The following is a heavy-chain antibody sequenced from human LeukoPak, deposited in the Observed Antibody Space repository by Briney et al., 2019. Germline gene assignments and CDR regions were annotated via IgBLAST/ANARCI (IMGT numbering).Heavy chain of an antibody. CDR3: ASHKGIAAAGTTFDY. J-gene: IGHJ4*02. CDR1: GGSISSYY. CDR2: IYFSGST. Sequence: SETLSLTCTVSGGSISSYYWTWIRQPPGKGLEWIGYIYFSGSTNYNLSLKNRVTFSVDTSKNQFSLNLSSVTAADTAVYYCASHKGIAAAGTTFDYWGQGTLVTVSS. V-gene: IGHV4-59*01. D-gene: IGHD6-13*01.